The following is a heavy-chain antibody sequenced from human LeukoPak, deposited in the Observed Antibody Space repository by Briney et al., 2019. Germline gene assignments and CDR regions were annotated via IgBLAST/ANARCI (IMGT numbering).Heavy chain of an antibody. J-gene: IGHJ4*02. V-gene: IGHV4-34*01. CDR2: INHSGST. CDR3: ARGPDTYYYDSSGYYLYFDY. CDR1: GGSFSGYY. Sequence: SETLSLTCAVYGGSFSGYYWSWIRQPPGKGLEWIGEINHSGSTNYNPSLKSRVTISVDTSKNQFSLKLSSVTAADTAVYYCARGPDTYYYDSSGYYLYFDYWGQGTLVTVSS. D-gene: IGHD3-22*01.